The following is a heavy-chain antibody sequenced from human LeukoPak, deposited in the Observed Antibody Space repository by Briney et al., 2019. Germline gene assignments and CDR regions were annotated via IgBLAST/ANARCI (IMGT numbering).Heavy chain of an antibody. D-gene: IGHD5-24*01. CDR1: GFTFSSYA. Sequence: GSLRLSCAASGFTFSSYAMHWVRQAPGKGLEWVAVISYDGSNKYYADSVKGRFTISRDNSKNTLYLQMNSLRAEDTAVYYCAKEFGDGYSGPFDYWGQGTLVTVSS. J-gene: IGHJ4*02. V-gene: IGHV3-30*04. CDR2: ISYDGSNK. CDR3: AKEFGDGYSGPFDY.